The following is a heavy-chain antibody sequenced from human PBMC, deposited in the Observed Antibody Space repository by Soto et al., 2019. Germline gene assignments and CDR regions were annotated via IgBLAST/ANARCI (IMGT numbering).Heavy chain of an antibody. V-gene: IGHV3-30-3*01. CDR1: GFTFSSYG. CDR2: IPNTENKK. CDR3: ARTAGGRVRGALDI. Sequence: PGGSLRLSCVASGFTFSSYGMHWVRQAPGKGLEWVAVIPNTENKKYYADSVKGRFTISRDNSQNTLFLQMDSLMSEDTAVHYCARTAGGRVRGALDIWGQGTMVTVSS. J-gene: IGHJ3*02. D-gene: IGHD6-13*01.